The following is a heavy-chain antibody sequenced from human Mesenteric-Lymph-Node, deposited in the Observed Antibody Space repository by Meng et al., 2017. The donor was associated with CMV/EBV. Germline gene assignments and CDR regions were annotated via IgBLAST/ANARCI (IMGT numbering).Heavy chain of an antibody. V-gene: IGHV1-2*02. CDR1: GYTFTGYY. CDR3: ASTIAHCSSTSCPNLGAFDI. Sequence: ASVKVSCKASGYTFTGYYMHWVRQAPGQGLEWMGWINPNSGGTNYAQKFQGRVTMTRDTSISTAYMELSRLRSDDTAVYYCASTIAHCSSTSCPNLGAFDIWGQGTMVTV. J-gene: IGHJ3*02. CDR2: INPNSGGT. D-gene: IGHD2-2*01.